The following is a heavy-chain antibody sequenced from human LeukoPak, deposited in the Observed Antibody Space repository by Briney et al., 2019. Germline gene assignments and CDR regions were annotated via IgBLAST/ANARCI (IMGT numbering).Heavy chain of an antibody. V-gene: IGHV4-34*01. Sequence: SETLSLTCAVYGGSFSGYYWSWIRQPPGKGLEWIGEINHSGSTNYNPSLKSRVTISVDTSKNQFSLNLSSVTAADTAVYYCARGPRYPRRYSSSFSYYFDYWGQGTLVTVSS. CDR3: ARGPRYPRRYSSSFSYYFDY. CDR1: GGSFSGYY. J-gene: IGHJ4*02. CDR2: INHSGST. D-gene: IGHD6-6*01.